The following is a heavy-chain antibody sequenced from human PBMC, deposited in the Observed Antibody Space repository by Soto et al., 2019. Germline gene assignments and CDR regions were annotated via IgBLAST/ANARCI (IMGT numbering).Heavy chain of an antibody. V-gene: IGHV1-69*08. J-gene: IGHJ4*02. CDR1: GDTFSSYT. D-gene: IGHD6-13*01. CDR2: IIPTLGIT. Sequence: QVQLVQSGAEVKKPGSSVKVSCKASGDTFSSYTIIWVRQAPGQGLEWMGRIIPTLGITIYAQKFQGRVTVTADKSTSTAYMELSSLRSEDTAVYYCARDGGEGSSWHSWRQGTLVTVSS. CDR3: ARDGGEGSSWHS.